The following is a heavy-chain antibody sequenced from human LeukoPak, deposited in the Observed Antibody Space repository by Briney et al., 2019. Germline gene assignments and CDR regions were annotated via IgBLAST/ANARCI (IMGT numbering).Heavy chain of an antibody. J-gene: IGHJ5*02. CDR1: GFTFSSYE. CDR2: ISSSGSTI. CDR3: ASYNLYCTNGVCSNWFDP. Sequence: GGSLRLSCAASGFTFSSYEMNWVRQAPGKGLEWVSYISSSGSTIYYADSVKGRFTISRDNAKNSLYLQMNSLRAEDTAVYYCASYNLYCTNGVCSNWFDPWGQGTLVTVSS. D-gene: IGHD2-8*01. V-gene: IGHV3-48*03.